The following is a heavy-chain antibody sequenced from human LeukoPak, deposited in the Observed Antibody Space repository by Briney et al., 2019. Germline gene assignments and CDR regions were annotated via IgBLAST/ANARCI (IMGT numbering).Heavy chain of an antibody. CDR1: GYTFTCRY. CDR2: ITPFNGNT. CDR3: ASAYGGNGDYYFDY. Sequence: SVKVTCKASGYTFTCRYLHWVRQAPGQALEWMGWITPFNGNTNYAQKFQDRVTITRDRSMSTAYMELSSLRSEDTAMYYCASAYGGNGDYYFDYWGQGTLVTVSS. J-gene: IGHJ4*02. V-gene: IGHV1-45*02. D-gene: IGHD4-23*01.